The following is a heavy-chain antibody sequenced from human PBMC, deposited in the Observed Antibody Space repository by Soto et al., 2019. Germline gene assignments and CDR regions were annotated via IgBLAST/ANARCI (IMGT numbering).Heavy chain of an antibody. Sequence: ETLSLTCAVYGGSFSGYYWSWIRQPPGKGLEWIGEINHSGSTNYNPSLKSRVTISVDTSKNQFSLKLSSVTAADTAVYYCARGRCIDYWGQGTLVTVS. J-gene: IGHJ4*02. CDR1: GGSFSGYY. V-gene: IGHV4-34*01. CDR2: INHSGST. D-gene: IGHD2-15*01. CDR3: ARGRCIDY.